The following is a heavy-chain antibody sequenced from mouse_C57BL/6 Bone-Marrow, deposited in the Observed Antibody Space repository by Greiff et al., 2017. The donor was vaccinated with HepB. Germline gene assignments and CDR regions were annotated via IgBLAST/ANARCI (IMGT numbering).Heavy chain of an antibody. CDR3: THGEYAMDY. CDR2: IDPENGDT. V-gene: IGHV14-4*01. CDR1: GFNIKDDY. Sequence: VQLKESGAELVRPGASVKLSCTASGFNIKDDYMHWVKQRPEQGLEWIGWIDPENGDTEYASKFQGKATITADTSSNTAYLQLSSLTSEDTAVYYCTHGEYAMDYWGQGTSVTVSS. J-gene: IGHJ4*01.